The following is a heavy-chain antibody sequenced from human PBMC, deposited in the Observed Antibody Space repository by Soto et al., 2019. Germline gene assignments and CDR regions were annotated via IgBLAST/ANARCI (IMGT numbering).Heavy chain of an antibody. Sequence: SETLSLTCTVSGGSISSGTYYWSWIRQHPGKGLEWIGYISYSGSAYYNPSLKSQLTMSVDTSKNQFSLRLTSVTAADTAVYYCARQALQWLIFDYWGQGTLVTVSS. V-gene: IGHV4-31*01. CDR3: ARQALQWLIFDY. D-gene: IGHD6-19*01. CDR2: ISYSGSA. CDR1: GGSISSGTYY. J-gene: IGHJ4*02.